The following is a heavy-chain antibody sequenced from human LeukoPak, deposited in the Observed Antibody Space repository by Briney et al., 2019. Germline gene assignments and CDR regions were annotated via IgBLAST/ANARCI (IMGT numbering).Heavy chain of an antibody. Sequence: SETLSLTCTVSGGSISSYYWSWIRQPAGKGLEWIGRIYTSGSTNYNPSLKSRVTMSVDTSTNQFSLNLSSVTAADTAVYYCASFYYDSTGSYYGAVDYWGQGTLVTVSS. CDR3: ASFYYDSTGSYYGAVDY. D-gene: IGHD3-22*01. CDR2: IYTSGST. J-gene: IGHJ4*02. V-gene: IGHV4-4*07. CDR1: GGSISSYY.